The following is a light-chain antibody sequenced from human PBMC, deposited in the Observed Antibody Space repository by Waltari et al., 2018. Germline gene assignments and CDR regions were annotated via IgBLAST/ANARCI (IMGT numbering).Light chain of an antibody. CDR3: QQTYSTPGIT. V-gene: IGKV1-39*01. Sequence: DIQMTQSPSSLSASVGDRVTITCRAGQKINGYLNWYQHQPGKAPKLLIYGASNLQTGVPSRFSGSESGTDFTLTINSRQPEDFATYFCQQTYSTPGITFGQGTRLEI. CDR2: GAS. J-gene: IGKJ5*01. CDR1: QKINGY.